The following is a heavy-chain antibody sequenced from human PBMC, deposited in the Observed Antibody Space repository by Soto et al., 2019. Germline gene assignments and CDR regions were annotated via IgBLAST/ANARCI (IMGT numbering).Heavy chain of an antibody. CDR3: ARDDCRGASGYVGRYGMDV. D-gene: IGHD3-3*01. V-gene: IGHV1-18*01. CDR2: ISAYNGNT. Sequence: QVQLVQSGAEVKKPGASVKVSCKASGYTFTSYGISWVRQAPGQGLEWMGWISAYNGNTNYAQKLQGRVTMTTDTSTSTADMELRSRRSDDTAVYYCARDDCRGASGYVGRYGMDVWGQGTTVTVSS. J-gene: IGHJ6*02. CDR1: GYTFTSYG.